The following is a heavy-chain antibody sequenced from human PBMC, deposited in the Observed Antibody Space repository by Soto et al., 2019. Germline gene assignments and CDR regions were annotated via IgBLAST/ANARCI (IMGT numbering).Heavy chain of an antibody. CDR2: IIPIFGTA. D-gene: IGHD6-13*01. CDR3: ARDRTAGATATRGFFDY. CDR1: GGTFSTYA. J-gene: IGHJ4*02. Sequence: QVQLVQSGAEVKKPGSSVKVSCKASGGTFSTYAISWVRQAPGQGLEWMGGIIPIFGTANYAQKFQGRVTVTADESTSTAYMELSSLRSEDTALYYCARDRTAGATATRGFFDYWGQGTLFTVSS. V-gene: IGHV1-69*01.